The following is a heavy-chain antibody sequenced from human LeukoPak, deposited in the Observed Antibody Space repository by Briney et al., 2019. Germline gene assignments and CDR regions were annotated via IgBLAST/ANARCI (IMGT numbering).Heavy chain of an antibody. V-gene: IGHV3-7*03. CDR3: ARGHYGMDV. J-gene: IGHJ6*02. Sequence: GALRLSCAASGFTFSSYAMSWVRQAPGKGLEWVANIKEDGNDKYYVDSLRGRFTISRDNAKNSLYLQMNSLRAEDTAIYYCARGHYGMDVWGQGTTVTVSS. CDR1: GFTFSSYA. CDR2: IKEDGNDK.